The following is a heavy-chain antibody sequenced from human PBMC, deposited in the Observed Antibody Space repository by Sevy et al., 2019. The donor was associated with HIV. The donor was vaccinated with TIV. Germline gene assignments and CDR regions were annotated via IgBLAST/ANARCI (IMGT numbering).Heavy chain of an antibody. J-gene: IGHJ6*02. Sequence: GGSLRLSCAASGFTFNSYGMHWVRQAPGKGPEWVANIKGDGSEKYYVDSVRGRFTISRDNAKNSLYLQMNSLRGEDTALYYCARDCNSATCLWGLDVWGQGTTVTVSS. CDR2: IKGDGSEK. D-gene: IGHD1-26*01. CDR1: GFTFNSYG. CDR3: ARDCNSATCLWGLDV. V-gene: IGHV3-7*03.